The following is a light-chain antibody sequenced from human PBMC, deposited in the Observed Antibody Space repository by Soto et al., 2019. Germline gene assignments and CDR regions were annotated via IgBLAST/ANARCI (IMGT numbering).Light chain of an antibody. V-gene: IGKV3-15*01. CDR2: GAS. CDR3: QHYQGGHPIA. Sequence: FMTQSPPTLSVSLGEIATLSWRASQSVSSNLAWYQQKPGQAPRLLIYGASTRATGIPARFSGSGSETDFTLIIRRLEPEDSALYYCQHYQGGHPIAFGQGTLLEIK. CDR1: QSVSSN. J-gene: IGKJ5*01.